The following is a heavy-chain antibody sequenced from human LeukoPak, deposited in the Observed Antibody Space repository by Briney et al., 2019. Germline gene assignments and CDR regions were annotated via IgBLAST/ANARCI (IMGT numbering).Heavy chain of an antibody. Sequence: GRPLRLSCIASGITFHHYYVSWVRQDPGTGLEWVGFIRPTCHGSTPELAASVKCTFSISKDDSKTVAYLQMNSLETEDTAVYYCSARRFGDFVAGYYWGQGTLVTVSS. V-gene: IGHV3-49*04. D-gene: IGHD3-10*01. J-gene: IGHJ4*02. CDR3: SARRFGDFVAGYY. CDR1: GITFHHYY. CDR2: IRPTCHGSTP.